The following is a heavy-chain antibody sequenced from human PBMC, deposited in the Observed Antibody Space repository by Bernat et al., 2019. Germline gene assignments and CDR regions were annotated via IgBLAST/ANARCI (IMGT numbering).Heavy chain of an antibody. D-gene: IGHD3-10*02. V-gene: IGHV3-23*04. J-gene: IGHJ3*02. Sequence: EVQLVESGGGLVQPGGSLRLSCAASGFTFSSYAMSWVRQAPGKGLEWVSAISGSGGSTYYADSVKGRFTISRDNSKNTLYLQMNSLRAEDTAVYYCAKDRQMYGDDFDAFDIWGQGTMVTVSS. CDR3: AKDRQMYGDDFDAFDI. CDR2: ISGSGGST. CDR1: GFTFSSYA.